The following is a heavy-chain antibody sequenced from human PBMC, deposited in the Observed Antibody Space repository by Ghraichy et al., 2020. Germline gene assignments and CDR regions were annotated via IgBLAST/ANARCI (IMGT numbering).Heavy chain of an antibody. CDR1: GFSFSNYS. D-gene: IGHD6-13*01. J-gene: IGHJ4*02. CDR2: ISSSGTYT. Sequence: GESLRLSCVASGFSFSNYSMNWVRQAPGKGLEWVSSISSSGTYTFSADSVKGRFTVSRDHAKNSLYLQMNSLRAEDTAVYYCVSSSWYYWGQGTLVTVSS. V-gene: IGHV3-21*01. CDR3: VSSSWYY.